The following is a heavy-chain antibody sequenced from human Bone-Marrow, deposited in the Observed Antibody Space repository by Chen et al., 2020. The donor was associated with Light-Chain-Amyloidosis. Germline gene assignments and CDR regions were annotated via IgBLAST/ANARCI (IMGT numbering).Heavy chain of an antibody. CDR1: GFSFSNAW. Sequence: EVRLVESGGGVVKPGGSLRLSCEASGFSFSNAWVTWVRQAPGKGLEWVGRIKSESDGGTTAFAASVQGRFGISRDQTRNTVYLQMSSLKSDDTAIYYCASDGGLVVVEAAVWGQGTQVTVSS. CDR3: ASDGGLVVVEAAV. J-gene: IGHJ4*02. D-gene: IGHD2-21*01. V-gene: IGHV3-15*01. CDR2: IKSESDGGTT.